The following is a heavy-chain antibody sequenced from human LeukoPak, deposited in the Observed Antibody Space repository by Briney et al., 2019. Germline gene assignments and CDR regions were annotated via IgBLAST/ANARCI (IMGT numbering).Heavy chain of an antibody. J-gene: IGHJ3*02. Sequence: GGSLRLSCAASGFIFNTYVMHWVRQAPGKGLEWLAFIRYGGSNKNYADSVKGRFTISRDNTKNSLYLQMNSLRAEDTAVYYCAKDGGSDPDSFDIWGQGTMVTVSS. V-gene: IGHV3-30*02. CDR3: AKDGGSDPDSFDI. D-gene: IGHD2-15*01. CDR2: IRYGGSNK. CDR1: GFIFNTYV.